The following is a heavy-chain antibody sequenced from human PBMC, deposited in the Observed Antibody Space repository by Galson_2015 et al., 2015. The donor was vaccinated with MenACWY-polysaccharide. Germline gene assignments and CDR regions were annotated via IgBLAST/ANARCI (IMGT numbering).Heavy chain of an antibody. CDR2: INPNDGTS. Sequence: SVKVSCKASGYTFTSYYIHWVRQAPGQGLEWMGIINPNDGTSTYTQKFQGRVTMTRDTSTSTVYMELGSLTSEDTAVFYCARGPGRCSSTRCLGVFDYSGPGTLVTVSS. CDR1: GYTFTSYY. CDR3: ARGPGRCSSTRCLGVFDY. J-gene: IGHJ4*02. V-gene: IGHV1-46*01. D-gene: IGHD2-2*01.